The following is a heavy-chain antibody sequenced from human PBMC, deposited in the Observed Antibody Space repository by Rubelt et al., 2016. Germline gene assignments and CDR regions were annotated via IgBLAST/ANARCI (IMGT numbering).Heavy chain of an antibody. CDR3: ARGKEGLGVTMMDY. V-gene: IGHV4-34*01. Sequence: QVQLQQWGAGLLKPSETLSLTCAVYGGSFSGYYWSWIRQPPGKGLERIGEINHSGSTNYNPSLKSRVTISVDTSKNQVSLKLSSVTAADTAVYYCARGKEGLGVTMMDYWGQGTLVTVSS. J-gene: IGHJ4*02. CDR1: GGSFSGYY. D-gene: IGHD3-22*01. CDR2: INHSGST.